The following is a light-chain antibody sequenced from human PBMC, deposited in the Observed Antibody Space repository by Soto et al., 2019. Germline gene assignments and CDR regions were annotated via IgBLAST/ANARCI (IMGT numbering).Light chain of an antibody. CDR3: GTWDSSLRGGV. J-gene: IGLJ2*01. Sequence: QSVLMQVPSVSAAPGQKVTITCSGSNSNIGTNDVSWYQQLPGTAPKLLIYDNSKRPAGISDRFSGSKSGTSVTLGITGLQTGDEAEYYCGTWDSSLRGGVFGGGTKVTVL. CDR1: NSNIGTND. CDR2: DNS. V-gene: IGLV1-51*01.